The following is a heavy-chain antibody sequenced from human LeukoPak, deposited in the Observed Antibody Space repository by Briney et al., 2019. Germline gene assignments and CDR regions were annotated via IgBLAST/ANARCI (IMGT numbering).Heavy chain of an antibody. CDR2: TYYRSKWFF. V-gene: IGHV6-1*01. J-gene: IGHJ3*02. CDR1: GDNVSSNSA. Sequence: SQTLSLTCVISGDNVSSNSAGNRIRQSPSGGLEWLGRTYYRSKWFFDYAVSMKSRLTINSDTSQSHFSLQLRSVTPEDTAVYYRARGDYDNSGGGFDIWGQGTLVTVSS. D-gene: IGHD3-22*01. CDR3: ARGDYDNSGGGFDI.